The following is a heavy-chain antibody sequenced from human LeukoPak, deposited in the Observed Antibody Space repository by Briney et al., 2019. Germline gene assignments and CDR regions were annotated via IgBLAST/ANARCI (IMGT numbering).Heavy chain of an antibody. CDR2: ISWNSGSI. D-gene: IGHD3-3*01. J-gene: IGHJ4*02. Sequence: GRSLRLSCAASGSTFDDYAMHWVRQAPGKGLEWVSGISWNSGSIGYADSVKGRFTISRDNAKNSLYLQMNSLRAEDTALYYCAKAFDYDFWSGQFDYWGQGTLVTVSS. CDR3: AKAFDYDFWSGQFDY. CDR1: GSTFDDYA. V-gene: IGHV3-9*01.